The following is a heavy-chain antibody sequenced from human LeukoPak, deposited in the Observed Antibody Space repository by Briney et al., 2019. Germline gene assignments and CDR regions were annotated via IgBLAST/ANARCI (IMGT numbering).Heavy chain of an antibody. V-gene: IGHV3-7*01. J-gene: IGHJ4*02. D-gene: IGHD1-26*01. CDR2: IKGDESAR. CDR1: GFTFPTYW. CDR3: ARDVGGSPDY. Sequence: PGGSLRLSCAASGFTFPTYWMAWVRQAPGKGLEWVANIKGDESARHQADSVKGRFTISRDNTQNSVYLQMSSLRGEDTAVYYCARDVGGSPDYWGQGTLVTVSS.